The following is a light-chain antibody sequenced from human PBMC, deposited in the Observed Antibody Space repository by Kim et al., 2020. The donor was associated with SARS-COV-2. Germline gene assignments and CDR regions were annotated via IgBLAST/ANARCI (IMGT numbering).Light chain of an antibody. CDR2: ENN. CDR1: SGSIASNY. J-gene: IGLJ3*02. V-gene: IGLV6-57*01. CDR3: QSYDSSNPWV. Sequence: KTVTIPCTRSSGSIASNYVQWYQQRPGSSPTTVIYENNQRPSGVSDRFSGSIDSSSNSASLTISGLKTEDEADYYCQSYDSSNPWVFGGGTQLTVL.